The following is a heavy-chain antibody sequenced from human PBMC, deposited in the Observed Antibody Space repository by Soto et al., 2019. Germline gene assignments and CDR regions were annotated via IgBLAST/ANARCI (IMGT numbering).Heavy chain of an antibody. V-gene: IGHV2-70*13. J-gene: IGHJ6*02. CDR1: GFSLSTSGMC. CDR3: ALVPAASYSYGMDV. Sequence: ASGPTLVNPTQTLTLTCTFSGFSLSTSGMCVSWIRQPPGKALEWLALIDWDDDKYYSTSLKTRLTISKDTSKNQVVLTMTNMEPGDTPTFSGALVPAASYSYGMDVGGQGTTVTVPS. D-gene: IGHD2-2*01. CDR2: IDWDDDK.